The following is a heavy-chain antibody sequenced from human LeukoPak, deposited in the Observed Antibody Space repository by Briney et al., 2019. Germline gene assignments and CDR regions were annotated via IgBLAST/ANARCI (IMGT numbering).Heavy chain of an antibody. Sequence: PGGSLRLSCAASGFTFSSYWMTWVCQAPGKGLEWVANIKLDVSETYYVDSVRGRFTISRDTSRNTLFLQMNSLRTEDTAVYYCAKDWGQVPASISGHWGQGTLVTVSS. V-gene: IGHV3-7*01. CDR3: AKDWGQVPASISGH. D-gene: IGHD2-2*01. J-gene: IGHJ1*01. CDR1: GFTFSSYW. CDR2: IKLDVSET.